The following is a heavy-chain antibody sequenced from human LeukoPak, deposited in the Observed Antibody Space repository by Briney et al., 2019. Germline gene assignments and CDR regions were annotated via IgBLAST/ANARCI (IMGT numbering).Heavy chain of an antibody. Sequence: GGSLRLSCVASGVTLSNYAMSWARQAPGKGLEWVSGISSSGSGGNTYYADSVKGRFTISRDSSRNTLFLHMNTLRAEDTAIYYCAKGLSSGWYNAFDIWGQGTMVTVSS. CDR2: ISSSGSGGNT. CDR1: GVTLSNYA. V-gene: IGHV3-23*01. J-gene: IGHJ3*02. D-gene: IGHD6-19*01. CDR3: AKGLSSGWYNAFDI.